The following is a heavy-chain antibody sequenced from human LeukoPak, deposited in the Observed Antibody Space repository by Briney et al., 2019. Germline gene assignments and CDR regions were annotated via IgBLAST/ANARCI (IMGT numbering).Heavy chain of an antibody. Sequence: GGSLRLSCAASGFTFSDYYMSWIRQAPGKGLEWVSFISKSGSNINYADSVKGRFTISRDNAKNSLYLQMNSLRAEDTAVYYCARVHLRLLWFGELSGLDSWGQGTLVTVSS. CDR1: GFTFSDYY. CDR2: ISKSGSNI. V-gene: IGHV3-11*01. J-gene: IGHJ4*02. CDR3: ARVHLRLLWFGELSGLDS. D-gene: IGHD3-10*01.